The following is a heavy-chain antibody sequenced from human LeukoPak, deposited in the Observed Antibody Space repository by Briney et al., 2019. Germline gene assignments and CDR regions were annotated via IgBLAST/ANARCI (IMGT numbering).Heavy chain of an antibody. D-gene: IGHD4-17*01. CDR1: GLTFTSYS. Sequence: PGGSLRLSCAASGLTFTSYSVNWLRQAPGKGLEWLSYISSNSSTAYYADSVKGRFTVSRDNARMSLYLQMNSLRAEDTAVYYCARDSGDYPYYYYGMDVWGQGTTVTVSS. CDR2: ISSNSSTA. CDR3: ARDSGDYPYYYYGMDV. J-gene: IGHJ6*02. V-gene: IGHV3-48*01.